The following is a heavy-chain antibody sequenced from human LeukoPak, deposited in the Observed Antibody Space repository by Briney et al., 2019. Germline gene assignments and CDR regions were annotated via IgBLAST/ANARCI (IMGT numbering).Heavy chain of an antibody. J-gene: IGHJ6*02. CDR3: ARRNAMDV. CDR2: INHNGNVN. Sequence: GGSLRLSCAASGFTFSSYWMNWARQAPGKGLEWVASINHNGNVNYYVDSVKGRFTISRDDAKSSLYLQMNSLRAEDTAVYYCARRNAMDVWGQGTTVIVFS. V-gene: IGHV3-7*03. CDR1: GFTFSSYW.